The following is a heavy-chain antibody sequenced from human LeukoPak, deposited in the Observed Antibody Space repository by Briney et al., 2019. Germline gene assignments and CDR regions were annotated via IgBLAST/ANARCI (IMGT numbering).Heavy chain of an antibody. CDR2: INSDGSST. CDR1: GFTFSTYW. V-gene: IGHV3-74*01. J-gene: IGHJ6*02. CDR3: ARDLNV. Sequence: GGSLRLSCAASGFTFSTYWMHWVRQAPGKGLVWVSGINSDGSSTTYADSVKGRFTISRDNAKNTLYLQMNSLRAEDTAVYYCARDLNVWGQGTTVTVSS.